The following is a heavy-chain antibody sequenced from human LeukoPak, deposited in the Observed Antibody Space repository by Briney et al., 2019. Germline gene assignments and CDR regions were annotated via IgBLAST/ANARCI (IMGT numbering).Heavy chain of an antibody. D-gene: IGHD2-15*01. V-gene: IGHV3-66*01. J-gene: IGHJ4*02. CDR3: ASGPKRITPFDY. CDR1: GFTVSSNY. Sequence: GGSLRLSCAASGFTVSSNYMSWVRQAPGKGLEWVSVIYSGGSTYYADSVKGRFTVSRDNSKNTLYLQMNSLRAEDTAVYYCASGPKRITPFDYWGQGTLVTVSS. CDR2: IYSGGST.